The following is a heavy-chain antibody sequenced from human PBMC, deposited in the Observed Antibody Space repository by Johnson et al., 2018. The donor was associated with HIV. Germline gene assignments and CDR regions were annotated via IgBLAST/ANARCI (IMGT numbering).Heavy chain of an antibody. CDR3: ARDRRHYSDCSGYPDSDAFDI. Sequence: VQLVESGGGVERPGGSLRLSCATSGFTFDDYGMSWVRQVPGKGLEWVSGINWDGDRTGYADSVKGRFTISRDNAKTSLYLQMNSLRAEDTALYYCARDRRHYSDCSGYPDSDAFDIWGQGTMVTVSS. D-gene: IGHD3-22*01. CDR1: GFTFDDYG. J-gene: IGHJ3*02. CDR2: INWDGDRT. V-gene: IGHV3-20*04.